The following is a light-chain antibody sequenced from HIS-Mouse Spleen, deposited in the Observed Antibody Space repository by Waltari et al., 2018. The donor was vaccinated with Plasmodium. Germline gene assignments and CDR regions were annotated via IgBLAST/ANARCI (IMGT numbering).Light chain of an antibody. V-gene: IGLV2-8*01. CDR2: EVS. CDR3: SSYAGSNNWV. CDR1: SSYVGGYNY. J-gene: IGLJ3*02. Sequence: QSALTQPPSASGSPGQSVTISCPGTSSYVGGYNYVSWYQPHPGKAPKLMIYEVSKRPAGVPDRFSGSKSGNTASLTVSGLQAEDEADYYCSSYAGSNNWVFGGGTKLTVL.